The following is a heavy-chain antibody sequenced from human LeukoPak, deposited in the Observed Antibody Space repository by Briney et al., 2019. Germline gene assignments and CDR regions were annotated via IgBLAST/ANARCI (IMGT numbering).Heavy chain of an antibody. J-gene: IGHJ4*02. CDR3: ASITVAGIR. CDR1: GGSISSYY. Sequence: SETLSLTCTVSGGSISSYYWSWVRQPPGKGLEWLGYIYYSGSTNYNPSLKSRVTISVDTSKNQFSLKLSSVTAADTAVYYCASITVAGIRWGQGTLVTVSS. V-gene: IGHV4-59*01. CDR2: IYYSGST. D-gene: IGHD6-19*01.